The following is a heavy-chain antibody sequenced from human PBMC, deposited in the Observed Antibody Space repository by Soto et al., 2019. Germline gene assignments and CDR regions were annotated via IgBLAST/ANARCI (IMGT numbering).Heavy chain of an antibody. V-gene: IGHV3-7*03. D-gene: IGHD3-3*01. CDR1: GFTFSNYD. CDR2: INQDEGGT. CDR3: ARDDLLNDFWSGDEGGRYCGMDV. J-gene: IGHJ6*02. Sequence: EVQLVESGGGLVQPGGSLRLSCAASGFTFSNYDINWVRQAPGQGLEWVANINQDEGGTYYVDSVKSRFTISRDNTKKTLDEHTNSLRAEDRAVYYGARDDLLNDFWSGDEGGRYCGMDVWGQGTTVTVSS.